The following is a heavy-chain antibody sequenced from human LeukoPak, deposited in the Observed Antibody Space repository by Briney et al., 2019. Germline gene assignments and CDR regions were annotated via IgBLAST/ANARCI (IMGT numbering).Heavy chain of an antibody. Sequence: ASVKVSCKVSGYTLTELSMHWVRQAPGKGLEWMGGFYPEDGETIYAQQFQGRVTMPEDTSTDKASMQLSSLRSEDTAVYYCAPDQPDGDSSGAWDVWGKGTTVTVSS. J-gene: IGHJ6*04. CDR3: APDQPDGDSSGAWDV. V-gene: IGHV1-24*01. CDR1: GYTLTELS. D-gene: IGHD3-22*01. CDR2: FYPEDGET.